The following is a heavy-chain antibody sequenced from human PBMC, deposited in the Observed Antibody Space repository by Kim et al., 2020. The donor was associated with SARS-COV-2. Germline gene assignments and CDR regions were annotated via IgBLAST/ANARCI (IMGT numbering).Heavy chain of an antibody. J-gene: IGHJ4*02. V-gene: IGHV4-39*07. CDR3: ARGSPTYYFDY. CDR2: IYYGGST. CDR1: GGSISSSTYY. D-gene: IGHD1-26*01. Sequence: SETLSLTCTVSGGSISSSTYYWGWIRQPPGKGLEWIGSIYYGGSTYYNPSLKSRVTISVDTSKNQFSLKLSSVTAADTAVYYCARGSPTYYFDYWGQGTL.